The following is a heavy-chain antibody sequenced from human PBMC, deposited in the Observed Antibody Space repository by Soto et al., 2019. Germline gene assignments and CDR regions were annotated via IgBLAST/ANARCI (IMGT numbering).Heavy chain of an antibody. CDR1: GFTFSSFW. V-gene: IGHV3-74*01. D-gene: IGHD3-10*01. Sequence: EVQLVESGGGLVQPGGSLRLSCAASGFTFSSFWMHWVRQAPGKGLVWVSRLNGDGSNTNYADSVRGRFTISRDNAMNTLYLQMNSLGVDDTAVYYCARGVQGYYYMDVWGEGTTVTVSS. J-gene: IGHJ6*03. CDR3: ARGVQGYYYMDV. CDR2: LNGDGSNT.